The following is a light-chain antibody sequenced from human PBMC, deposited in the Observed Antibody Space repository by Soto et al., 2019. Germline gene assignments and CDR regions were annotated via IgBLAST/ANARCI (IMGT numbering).Light chain of an antibody. Sequence: ILMTQSPATLSVSPGERATLSCRASQSVSNNLAWYQQKPGQAPRLLIYDASTRATGIPARFSGSGSGTEFTLTISGLQSEDFAFYYCQQYNNWTPWTFGRGTKVEIK. J-gene: IGKJ1*01. CDR1: QSVSNN. CDR2: DAS. CDR3: QQYNNWTPWT. V-gene: IGKV3-15*01.